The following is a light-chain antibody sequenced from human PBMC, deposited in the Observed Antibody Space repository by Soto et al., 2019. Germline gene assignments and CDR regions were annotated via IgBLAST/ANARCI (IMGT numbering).Light chain of an antibody. Sequence: DIQMTQSPSSLSASVGDRVTITCRASQRISSYLNWYQQKPGKAPKLLIYAASSLQSGVPSRFSGSGSGTDFTLTISSLQPEDFATYYCQQSFSIPPLTFGGGTKVDIK. CDR1: QRISSY. J-gene: IGKJ4*01. V-gene: IGKV1-39*01. CDR2: AAS. CDR3: QQSFSIPPLT.